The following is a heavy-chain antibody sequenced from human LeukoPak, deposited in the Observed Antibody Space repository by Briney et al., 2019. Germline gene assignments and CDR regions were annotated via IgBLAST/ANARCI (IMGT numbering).Heavy chain of an antibody. V-gene: IGHV4-59*01. CDR1: GGSISSYY. CDR3: ARFRTVVSAFDI. J-gene: IGHJ3*02. D-gene: IGHD4-23*01. Sequence: SETLCLTCTVSGGSISSYYWNWIRQPPGKGLEWIGYIYYSGSTNYNPSLKSRVTISVDTSKNQFSLKLSSVTAADTAVYYCARFRTVVSAFDIWGQGTMVTVSS. CDR2: IYYSGST.